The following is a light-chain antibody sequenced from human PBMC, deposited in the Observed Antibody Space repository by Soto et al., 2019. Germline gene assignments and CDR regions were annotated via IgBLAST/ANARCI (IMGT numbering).Light chain of an antibody. Sequence: QSVLTQPASVSGSPGQSITISCTGTSSDVGGYNYVSWYQQHPGNAPKLMIYEVSNRPSGVSNRFSGSKSGNTASLTISGLQAEDEADYYCSSYTSSSTYVFGTGTKLTVL. J-gene: IGLJ1*01. CDR3: SSYTSSSTYV. V-gene: IGLV2-14*01. CDR2: EVS. CDR1: SSDVGGYNY.